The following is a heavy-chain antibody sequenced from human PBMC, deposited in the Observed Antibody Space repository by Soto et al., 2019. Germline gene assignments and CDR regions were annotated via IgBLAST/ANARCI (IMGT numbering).Heavy chain of an antibody. D-gene: IGHD2-2*02. J-gene: IGHJ4*02. CDR3: AMEYCSSTSCYRDY. Sequence: QVQLVQSGAEVKKPGSSVKVSCKASGGTFSSYTISWVRQAPGQGLEWMGRIIPILGIANYAQKFQGRVRITADKSTSAAYMELSSLSYEDTAVYYCAMEYCSSTSCYRDYWGQGTLVTVSS. V-gene: IGHV1-69*02. CDR1: GGTFSSYT. CDR2: IIPILGIA.